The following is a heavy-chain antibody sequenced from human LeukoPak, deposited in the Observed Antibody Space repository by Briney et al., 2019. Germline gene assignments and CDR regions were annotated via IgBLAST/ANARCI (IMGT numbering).Heavy chain of an antibody. CDR1: GFTFSSYA. CDR2: ISGSGGST. CDR3: AKDLVVADHYGMDV. Sequence: SGGSLRLSCAASGFTFSSYAMSWVRQAPGKGLEWVSAISGSGGSTYYADSVKGRFTISRDNSKNTLYLQMNSLRAEDTAVYYCAKDLVVADHYGMDVWGQGTTVTVSS. J-gene: IGHJ6*02. D-gene: IGHD2-15*01. V-gene: IGHV3-23*01.